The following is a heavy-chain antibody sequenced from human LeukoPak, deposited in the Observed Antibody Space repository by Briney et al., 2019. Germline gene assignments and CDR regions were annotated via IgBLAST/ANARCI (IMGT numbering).Heavy chain of an antibody. CDR2: MNPNSGNT. D-gene: IGHD3-22*01. CDR3: VRVGHQGNSGYFD. J-gene: IGHJ4*02. Sequence: VKVSCKASGYTFTSYDINWVRQATGQGLEWMGWMNPNSGNTGYAQKFQGRATITSDTSISTVYMEVSSLRSEDTAVYYCVRVGHQGNSGYFDWGQGTQVTVSS. CDR1: GYTFTSYD. V-gene: IGHV1-8*01.